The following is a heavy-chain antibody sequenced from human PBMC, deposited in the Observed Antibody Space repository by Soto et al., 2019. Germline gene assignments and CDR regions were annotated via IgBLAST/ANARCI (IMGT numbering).Heavy chain of an antibody. CDR1: GYSFAGYW. D-gene: IGHD3-22*01. CDR3: ARQIYDSDTGPNFQYYFDS. CDR2: IDPSDSQT. Sequence: GESLKISCKGSGYSFAGYWITWVRQKPGKGLEWMGRIDPSDSQTYYSPSFRGHATISATKSITTVFLQWSSLRASDTTMYYCARQIYDSDTGPNFQYYFDSWGQGTPVTVSS. J-gene: IGHJ4*02. V-gene: IGHV5-10-1*01.